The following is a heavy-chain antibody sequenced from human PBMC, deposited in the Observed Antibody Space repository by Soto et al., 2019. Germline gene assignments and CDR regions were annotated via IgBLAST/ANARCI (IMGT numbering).Heavy chain of an antibody. D-gene: IGHD2-8*01. CDR3: ARRGDRTNGVCYTPHYYFGMED. Sequence: QVQLVQSGAEVKKPGSSVKVSCKASGGTFSSYAISWVRQAPGQGVEWMGGIIPIFGTANYSQKFQGRVTITADESMSTAYLELSSLRAEDTAVYYGARRGDRTNGVCYTPHYYFGMEDWGQAATVTVS. CDR2: IIPIFGTA. CDR1: GGTFSSYA. V-gene: IGHV1-69*01. J-gene: IGHJ6*02.